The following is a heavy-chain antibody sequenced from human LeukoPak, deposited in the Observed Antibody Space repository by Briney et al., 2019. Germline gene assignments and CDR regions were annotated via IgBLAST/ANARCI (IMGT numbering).Heavy chain of an antibody. Sequence: GRSLRLSCVASGFRFDDYSMHWVRQVPGKGLEWVSGISWNSATIAYADSVRGRFIMSRDNAKNSLYLQMNSLRPEDMALYYCGKGGSNGWYADHWGQGTLVTVSS. CDR3: GKGGSNGWYADH. CDR1: GFRFDDYS. J-gene: IGHJ5*02. V-gene: IGHV3-9*03. CDR2: ISWNSATI. D-gene: IGHD6-19*01.